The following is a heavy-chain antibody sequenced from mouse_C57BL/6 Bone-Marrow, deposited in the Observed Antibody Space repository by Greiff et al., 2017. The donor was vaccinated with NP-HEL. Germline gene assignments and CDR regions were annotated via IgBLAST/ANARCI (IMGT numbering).Heavy chain of an antibody. D-gene: IGHD1-3*01. J-gene: IGHJ4*01. CDR1: GYTFTSYW. CDR2: IDPSDSYT. V-gene: IGHV1-69*01. Sequence: VQLQQPGAELVMPGASVKLSCKASGYTFTSYWMHWVKQRPGQGLEWIGEIDPSDSYTNYNQKFKGKSTLTVDKSSSTAYMQLSSLTSEDSAVYYCAREAQTSCYAMDYWGQGTSVTVSS. CDR3: AREAQTSCYAMDY.